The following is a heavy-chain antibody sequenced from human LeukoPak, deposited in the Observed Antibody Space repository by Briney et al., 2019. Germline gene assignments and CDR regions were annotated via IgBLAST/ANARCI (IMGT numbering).Heavy chain of an antibody. J-gene: IGHJ4*02. D-gene: IGHD5-18*01. CDR3: AKEGQVTEFDY. V-gene: IGHV3-30*18. CDR2: ISYDGSNK. CDR1: GFTFSSYD. Sequence: PGGSLRLSCAASGFTFSSYDMHWVRQAPGKGLEWVAVISYDGSNKYYADSVKGRFTISRDNSKNTLSLQTNSLRAEDTAVYYCAKEGQVTEFDYWGQGTLVTVSS.